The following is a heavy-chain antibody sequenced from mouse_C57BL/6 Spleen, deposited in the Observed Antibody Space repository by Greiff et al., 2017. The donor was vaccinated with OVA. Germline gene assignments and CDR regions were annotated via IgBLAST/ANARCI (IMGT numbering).Heavy chain of an antibody. CDR1: GYTFTSYW. CDR3: ARSPYYGSSYGGFDY. D-gene: IGHD1-1*01. V-gene: IGHV1-59*01. CDR2: IDPSDSYT. J-gene: IGHJ2*01. Sequence: VQLQQPGAELVRPGTSVKLSCKASGYTFTSYWMRWVKQRPGQGLEWIGVIDPSDSYTNYNQKFKGKATLTVDTSSSTAYMQLSSLTSEDSAVYYCARSPYYGSSYGGFDYWGQGTTLTVSS.